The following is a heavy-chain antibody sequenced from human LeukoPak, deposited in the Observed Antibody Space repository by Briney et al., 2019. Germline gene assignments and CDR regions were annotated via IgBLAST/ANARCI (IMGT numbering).Heavy chain of an antibody. J-gene: IGHJ4*02. CDR2: IDPSVGST. CDR3: ARNSGSGLDH. CDR1: GYTFTAYY. D-gene: IGHD1-26*01. Sequence: WASVTVSCTASGYTFTAYYIQWVRQAPGQGLEWMGLIDPSVGSTSNAQKFQGRITMTRDTSTSTVFMELTSLTSEDTAVYYCARNSGSGLDHWGQGALVTVSS. V-gene: IGHV1-46*01.